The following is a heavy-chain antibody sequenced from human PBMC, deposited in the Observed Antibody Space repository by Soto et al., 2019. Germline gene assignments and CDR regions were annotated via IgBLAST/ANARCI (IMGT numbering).Heavy chain of an antibody. CDR1: GYTFTGQY. J-gene: IGHJ4*02. D-gene: IGHD3-22*01. Sequence: ASVKVSCKASGYTFTGQYMHWVRQAPGQGLEWMGWMNPTSGGANYAPQFQDRVTMTRDTSTSTAYMELNSLRSDDTAVYYCAAPGSSGHPYIFDYWGQGTQVTVSS. V-gene: IGHV1-2*02. CDR3: AAPGSSGHPYIFDY. CDR2: MNPTSGGA.